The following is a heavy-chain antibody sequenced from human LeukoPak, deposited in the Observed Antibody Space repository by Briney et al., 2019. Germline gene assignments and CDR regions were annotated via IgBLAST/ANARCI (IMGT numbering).Heavy chain of an antibody. D-gene: IGHD5-24*01. Sequence: GGSLRLSCAASGFTFSSYDMHWVRQATGKGLEWVSAIGTAGDTYYPGSVKGRFTISREDAKNSLYLQMNSLRAEDTAVYYCATQVEMATLEAWGQGTLVTVSS. J-gene: IGHJ5*02. CDR2: IGTAGDT. CDR3: ATQVEMATLEA. V-gene: IGHV3-13*01. CDR1: GFTFSSYD.